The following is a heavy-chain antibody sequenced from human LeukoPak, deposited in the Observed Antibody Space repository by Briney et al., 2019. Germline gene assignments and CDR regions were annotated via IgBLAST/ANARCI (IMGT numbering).Heavy chain of an antibody. V-gene: IGHV4-59*02. Sequence: SETLSLTCTVSGGSGSSDSWSWIRQPPGQGLEWIGYISYSRSTSYNPSLKSRVTISVDPSKSQLSLKLRSVTAADTAVYYCARRTRSSSYTYGDAYYYYYMDVWGKGTTVIVS. J-gene: IGHJ6*03. D-gene: IGHD5-18*01. CDR3: ARRTRSSSYTYGDAYYYYYMDV. CDR2: ISYSRST. CDR1: GGSGSSDS.